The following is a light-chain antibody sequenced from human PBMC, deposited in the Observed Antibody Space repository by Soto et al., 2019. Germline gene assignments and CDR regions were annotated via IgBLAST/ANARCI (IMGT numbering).Light chain of an antibody. CDR3: QQSYSTPRT. CDR1: QSISTY. Sequence: DIQMTQSPSSLSASVGDRVTITCRASQSISTYLNWYQQKVGKAPKLLIYAASSLQRGVPSRFSGSGSGTEFTLTSSSLQPEDFANYYCQQSYSTPRTFGQGTKLEIK. J-gene: IGKJ2*02. V-gene: IGKV1-39*01. CDR2: AAS.